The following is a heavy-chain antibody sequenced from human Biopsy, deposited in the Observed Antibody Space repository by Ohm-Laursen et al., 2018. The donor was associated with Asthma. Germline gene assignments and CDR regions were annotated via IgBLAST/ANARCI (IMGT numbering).Heavy chain of an antibody. V-gene: IGHV1-69*13. CDR1: GGTFNNYA. CDR3: AKARCYYYYCDMEV. CDR2: ISPIFGST. J-gene: IGHJ6*02. Sequence: AASVMVSCKPSGGTFNNYAINWVRQAPGQGLEWMGGISPIFGSTAYAQKFQGRVTITADVFTSTVYMELSGLRSEDTAVLYCAKARCYYYYCDMEVWGPGTAITVSS.